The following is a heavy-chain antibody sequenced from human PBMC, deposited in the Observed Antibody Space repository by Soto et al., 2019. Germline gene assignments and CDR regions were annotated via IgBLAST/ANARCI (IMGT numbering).Heavy chain of an antibody. CDR2: INPNSGGT. J-gene: IGHJ4*02. CDR3: ARTDLTIAVAGYFDY. D-gene: IGHD6-19*01. V-gene: IGHV1-2*02. CDR1: GYTFTGYY. Sequence: ASVKVSCKASGYTFTGYYMHWVRQAPGQGLEWMGWINPNSGGTNYAQKFQGRVTMTRDTSISTAYMELSRLRSDDTAVYYCARTDLTIAVAGYFDYCGQGPLVTVYS.